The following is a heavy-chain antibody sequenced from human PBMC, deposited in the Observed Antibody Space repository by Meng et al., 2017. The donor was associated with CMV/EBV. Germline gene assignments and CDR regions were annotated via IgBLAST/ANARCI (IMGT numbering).Heavy chain of an antibody. J-gene: IGHJ4*02. D-gene: IGHD5-24*01. CDR2: IIPIFGTA. Sequence: VQRVQSGAEVKKPGSSVKVSGKASGGTFSSYDISWVRQAPGQGREWMGGIIPIFGTANYAQKFQGRVTITADESTSTAYMELRSLRSEDTAVYYCARMPRDGYNYIDYWGQGTLVTVSS. CDR3: ARMPRDGYNYIDY. CDR1: GGTFSSYD. V-gene: IGHV1-69*12.